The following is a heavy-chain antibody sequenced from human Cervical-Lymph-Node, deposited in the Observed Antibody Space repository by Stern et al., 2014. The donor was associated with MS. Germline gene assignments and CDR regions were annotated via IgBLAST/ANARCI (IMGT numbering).Heavy chain of an antibody. CDR2: IYYSGTP. D-gene: IGHD1-1*01. V-gene: IGHV4-30-4*01. Sequence: VQLVESGPGLVKPSQTLSLACAVSGASVGGGGLYWSWIRQPPGKGLEWLGPIYYSGTPYYTPVLKSRPIISLDTSQNPFSLTLTSVTAADTAVYYCAGAIGKYELLESFDMWGQGTMVTVSS. J-gene: IGHJ3*02. CDR3: AGAIGKYELLESFDM. CDR1: GASVGGGGLY.